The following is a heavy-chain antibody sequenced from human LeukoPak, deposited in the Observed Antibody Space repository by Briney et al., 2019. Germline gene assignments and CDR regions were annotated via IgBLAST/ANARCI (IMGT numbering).Heavy chain of an antibody. CDR2: ISYDGSNK. J-gene: IGHJ4*02. V-gene: IGHV3-30*18. CDR1: GFTFSSYG. D-gene: IGHD6-13*01. Sequence: PGGSLRLSCAASGFTFSSYGMHWVRQAPGKGLEWVAVISYDGSNKYYADSVKGRFTISRDNSKNTLYLQMNSLRAEDTAVYYCAKGIRQQLPTGVDYWGQGTLVTVSS. CDR3: AKGIRQQLPTGVDY.